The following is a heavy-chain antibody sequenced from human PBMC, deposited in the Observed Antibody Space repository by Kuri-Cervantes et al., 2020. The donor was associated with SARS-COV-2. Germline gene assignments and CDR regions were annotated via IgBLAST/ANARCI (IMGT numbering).Heavy chain of an antibody. V-gene: IGHV1-24*01. Sequence: ASVKVSCKVSGYTLTELSMHWVRQAPGKGLERMGGFDPEDGETIYAQKFQGRVTMTEDISTDTAYMELSSLRSEDTAVYYCAAALSSIAANLNWGQGTLVTVSS. J-gene: IGHJ4*02. CDR3: AAALSSIAANLN. D-gene: IGHD6-13*01. CDR1: GYTLTELS. CDR2: FDPEDGET.